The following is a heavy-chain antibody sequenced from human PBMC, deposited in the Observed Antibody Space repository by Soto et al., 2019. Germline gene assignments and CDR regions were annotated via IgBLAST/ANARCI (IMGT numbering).Heavy chain of an antibody. Sequence: PGGSLRLSCAASGFTFSSYSMNWVRQAPGKGLEWVSSISSSSSYIYYADSVKGRFTISRDNAKNSLYLQMNSLRAEDTAVYYCARDGGYGYYDFWSGYYKPLDPWGQGTLVTVSS. J-gene: IGHJ5*02. CDR1: GFTFSSYS. CDR3: ARDGGYGYYDFWSGYYKPLDP. CDR2: ISSSSSYI. D-gene: IGHD3-3*01. V-gene: IGHV3-21*01.